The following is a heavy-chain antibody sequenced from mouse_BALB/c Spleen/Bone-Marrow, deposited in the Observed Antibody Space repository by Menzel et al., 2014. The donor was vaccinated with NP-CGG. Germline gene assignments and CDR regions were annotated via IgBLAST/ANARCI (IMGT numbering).Heavy chain of an antibody. CDR3: ARSYDSIPFHY. D-gene: IGHD1-1*01. J-gene: IGHJ2*01. Sequence: EVKLVESGAELVKPGASVKLSCTASGFNIKDTYMHWVKQRPEQGLEWIGRIDPANGNTKYDPKFQGKATITADTSSNTAYLQLSSLTSEHTAVYYCARSYDSIPFHYSRQRTTLTVSS. V-gene: IGHV14-3*02. CDR2: IDPANGNT. CDR1: GFNIKDTY.